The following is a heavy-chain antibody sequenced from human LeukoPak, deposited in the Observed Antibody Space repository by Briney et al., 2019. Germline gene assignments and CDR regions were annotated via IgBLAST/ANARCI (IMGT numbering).Heavy chain of an antibody. CDR1: GFTFSSYA. CDR3: ARDWKMVRGESHWFDP. CDR2: ISGSGGST. J-gene: IGHJ5*02. D-gene: IGHD3-10*01. Sequence: PGGSLRLSCAASGFTFSSYAMSWVRQAPGKGLEWVSAISGSGGSTYYADSVKGRFTISRDNSKNTLYLQMDSLRAEDTAVYYCARDWKMVRGESHWFDPWGQGTLVTVSS. V-gene: IGHV3-23*01.